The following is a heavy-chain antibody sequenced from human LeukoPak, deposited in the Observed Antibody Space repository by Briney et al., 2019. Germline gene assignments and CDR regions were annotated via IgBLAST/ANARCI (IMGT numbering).Heavy chain of an antibody. D-gene: IGHD2-8*01. CDR2: INSGGSGT. V-gene: IGHV3-74*01. Sequence: GGSLRLSCAASGFTFNSYWMHWVRQAPGKGLVWVSRINSGGSGTSDASFVKGRFTISRDNSKNTLYLQINSLRAEDTAMYYCARDRLTNDAFDIWGQGTMVTVSS. CDR1: GFTFNSYW. CDR3: ARDRLTNDAFDI. J-gene: IGHJ3*02.